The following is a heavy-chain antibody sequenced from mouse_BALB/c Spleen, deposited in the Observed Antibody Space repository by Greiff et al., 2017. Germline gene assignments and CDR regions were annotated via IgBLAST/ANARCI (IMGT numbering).Heavy chain of an antibody. V-gene: IGHV5-6-4*01. CDR3: TRDERKYGNY. Sequence: EVMLVESGGGLVKPGGSLKLSCAASGFTFSSYTMSWVRQTPEKRLEWVATISSGGSYTYYPDSVKGRFTISRDNAKNTLYLQMSSLKSEDTAMYYCTRDERKYGNYWGEGTSVTVSS. J-gene: IGHJ4*01. CDR1: GFTFSSYT. D-gene: IGHD2-1*01. CDR2: ISSGGSYT.